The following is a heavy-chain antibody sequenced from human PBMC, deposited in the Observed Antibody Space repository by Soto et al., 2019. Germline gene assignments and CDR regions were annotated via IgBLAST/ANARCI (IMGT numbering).Heavy chain of an antibody. V-gene: IGHV1-69*13. Sequence: SVKVSCNASGGTFSSYAISWVRQAPGQGLEWMGGIIPIFGTANYAQKFQGRVTITADESTSTAYMELSSLRSEDTAVYYCARGQQQLSYYYYGMDVWGQGTTVTVSS. CDR2: IIPIFGTA. J-gene: IGHJ6*02. CDR1: GGTFSSYA. CDR3: ARGQQQLSYYYYGMDV. D-gene: IGHD6-13*01.